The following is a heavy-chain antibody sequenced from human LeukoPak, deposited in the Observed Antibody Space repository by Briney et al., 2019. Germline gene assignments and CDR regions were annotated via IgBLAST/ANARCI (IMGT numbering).Heavy chain of an antibody. CDR1: GYTFSRYY. CDR2: LNPSSGTT. V-gene: IGHV1-46*01. Sequence: ASVKVSCRASGYTFSRYYIHWVRQAPGQGPEWMGILNPSSGTTSHAQKVQGRVTMTRDTSTSTVYMELSSLRSEDTAVYYCARDPGLTSKYYYMDVWGKGTTVTVSS. D-gene: IGHD1-14*01. CDR3: ARDPGLTSKYYYMDV. J-gene: IGHJ6*03.